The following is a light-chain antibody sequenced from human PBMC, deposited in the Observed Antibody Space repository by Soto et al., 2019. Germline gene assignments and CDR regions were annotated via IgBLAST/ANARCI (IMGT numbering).Light chain of an antibody. CDR2: GNT. J-gene: IGLJ1*01. V-gene: IGLV1-40*01. Sequence: QSVLTQPPSVSGAPGQRVTISCTGSSSNIGAGYDVHWYQQLPGTAPKLLIYGNTNRPSGVPDRFSGSKSGTSASLAITGLQAEDEADYDCQSHDTSLSGYVFGTGTKLTVL. CDR3: QSHDTSLSGYV. CDR1: SSNIGAGYD.